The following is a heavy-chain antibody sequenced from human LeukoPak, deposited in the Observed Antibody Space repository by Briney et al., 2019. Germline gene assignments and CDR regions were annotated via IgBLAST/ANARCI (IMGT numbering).Heavy chain of an antibody. V-gene: IGHV3-21*01. J-gene: IGHJ4*02. Sequence: GGSLRLSCAASGFTFSSYSMNWVRQAPGKGLEWVSSISSSSSYIYYADSVKGRFTISRDNSRNTLYLQMNSLRTEDTAVYYCAKDTSGRGSYDFGDYWGQGTLVTVPS. D-gene: IGHD3-16*01. CDR2: ISSSSSYI. CDR3: AKDTSGRGSYDFGDY. CDR1: GFTFSSYS.